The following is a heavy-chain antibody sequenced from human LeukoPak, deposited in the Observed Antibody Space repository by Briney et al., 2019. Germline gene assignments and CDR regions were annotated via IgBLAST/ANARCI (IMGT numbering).Heavy chain of an antibody. CDR2: INHSGST. Sequence: SETLSLTCAVYGGSFSGYYWSWIRQPPGKGLEWVGEINHSGSTNYNPSLKSRVTISVDTSKNQFSLKLSSVTAADTAVYYCARGQVVVVPAAMYYYYYMDVWGKGTTVTVSS. J-gene: IGHJ6*03. V-gene: IGHV4-34*01. D-gene: IGHD2-2*01. CDR3: ARGQVVVVPAAMYYYYYMDV. CDR1: GGSFSGYY.